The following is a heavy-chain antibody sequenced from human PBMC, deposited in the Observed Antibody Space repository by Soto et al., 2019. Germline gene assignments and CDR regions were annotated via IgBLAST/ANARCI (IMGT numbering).Heavy chain of an antibody. CDR3: AINSAHSYGSLDCDVVV. Sequence: PGESLKISCKDTRYSFNNNWIGWVRKTSGKGLEWMGIIYPGDSDTRYSPSFQGQVTISVDKSIDTAYLQWSSLKSSDTAVYYCAINSAHSYGSLDCDVVVWGQGRAVAVS. CDR1: RYSFNNNW. D-gene: IGHD3-10*01. CDR2: IYPGDSDT. J-gene: IGHJ6*02. V-gene: IGHV5-51*01.